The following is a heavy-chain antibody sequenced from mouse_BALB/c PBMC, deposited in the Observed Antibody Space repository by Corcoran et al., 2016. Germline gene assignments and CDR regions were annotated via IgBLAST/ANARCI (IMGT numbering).Heavy chain of an antibody. CDR3: ARRGYYGSYDY. V-gene: IGHV1-18*01. CDR2: INPNNGGT. D-gene: IGHD1-1*01. Sequence: EVQLQQSGPELVKPGASVKISCKTSGYTFTEYTMHWVKQSHRKSLEWIGGINPNNGGTSYNQKFKGKATWTVDKSSSTAYMELRSTTSEYSAGYCCARRGYYGSYDYWGQAPLVTVSA. J-gene: IGHJ3*01. CDR1: GYTFTEYT.